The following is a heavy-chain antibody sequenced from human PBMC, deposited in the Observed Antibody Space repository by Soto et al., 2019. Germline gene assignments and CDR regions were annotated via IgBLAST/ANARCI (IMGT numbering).Heavy chain of an antibody. Sequence: EVQLLESGGGLVQPGGSLRLFCAVSGFNLSSYAMSWVRQVTGKGLECVSVISGSGGSTNYADSVKGRFTISRDNSKNTLYLQMNILRVEDTAVYYCAKDAGVYYGSGSHMDVWGQGTTVTVSS. CDR2: ISGSGGST. D-gene: IGHD3-10*01. J-gene: IGHJ6*02. V-gene: IGHV3-23*01. CDR1: GFNLSSYA. CDR3: AKDAGVYYGSGSHMDV.